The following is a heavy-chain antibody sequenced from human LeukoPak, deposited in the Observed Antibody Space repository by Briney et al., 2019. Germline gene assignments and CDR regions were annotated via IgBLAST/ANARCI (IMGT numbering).Heavy chain of an antibody. J-gene: IGHJ4*02. CDR1: GIMFSGYW. Sequence: GGSLRLSCTASGIMFSGYWMSWVRQAPGKGLEWVANIKQHGTERYYVDSVKGRFTISRDDAKKSVYLQMNSLRAEDTAVYFCASDGGPFDHWGQGILVTVSS. V-gene: IGHV3-7*01. CDR2: IKQHGTER. CDR3: ASDGGPFDH. D-gene: IGHD3-16*01.